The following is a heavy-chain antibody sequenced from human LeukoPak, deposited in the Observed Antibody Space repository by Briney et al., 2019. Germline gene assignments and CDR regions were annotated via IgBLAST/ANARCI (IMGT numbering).Heavy chain of an antibody. CDR3: ARDFHLTGATSRWFDP. D-gene: IGHD1-7*01. Sequence: SQTLSLTCTVSGGSISSGGYYWSWVRQHPGKGLESIGYIYYSGSTYYNPSLKSRVTLSVDTSKNQFSLKLTSVTAADTAVYYCARDFHLTGATSRWFDPWGQGTLVTVSS. CDR1: GGSISSGGYY. J-gene: IGHJ5*02. CDR2: IYYSGST. V-gene: IGHV4-31*03.